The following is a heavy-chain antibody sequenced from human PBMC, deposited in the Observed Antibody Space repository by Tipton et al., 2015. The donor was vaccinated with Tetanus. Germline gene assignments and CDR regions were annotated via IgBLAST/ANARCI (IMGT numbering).Heavy chain of an antibody. CDR2: ILWNSARI. CDR1: GSTFDEHA. J-gene: IGHJ5*02. D-gene: IGHD6-13*01. Sequence: AVSGSTFDEHAMHWVRQAPGKGLEWVSGILWNSARIDYADSVRGRFTISIDNAKNSLYLQMNSLRDDDTAVYYCARAFFAAATSWGQGTLVTVSS. V-gene: IGHV3-9*01. CDR3: ARAFFAAATS.